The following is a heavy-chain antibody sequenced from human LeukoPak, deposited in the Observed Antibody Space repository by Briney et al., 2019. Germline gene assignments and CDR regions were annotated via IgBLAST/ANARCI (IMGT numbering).Heavy chain of an antibody. CDR2: ISWNSGST. J-gene: IGHJ2*01. Sequence: PGRSLRLSCASSGFTFDDYSMHWVWQAPGKGLEWVSGISWNSGSTGYADSVKGRFTISRDNAKNSLYLQMNSLRAEDTALYYCAKASGSMIVVVITAGWYFDLWGRGTLVTVSS. V-gene: IGHV3-9*01. CDR3: AKASGSMIVVVITAGWYFDL. CDR1: GFTFDDYS. D-gene: IGHD3-22*01.